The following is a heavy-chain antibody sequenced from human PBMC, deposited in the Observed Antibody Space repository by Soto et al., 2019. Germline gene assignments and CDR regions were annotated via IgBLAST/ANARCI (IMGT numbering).Heavy chain of an antibody. V-gene: IGHV4-30-4*01. Sequence: SETRSCTCTVSGGSISSGDYHWSWIRQPPGKGLEWIGAVYYSGSTYYNPSLKSRITISVDTSTIQFSLELTSVTAADTAVYYCARDYRAPSAGAMDGGGQGTTVTVSS. J-gene: IGHJ6*02. CDR2: VYYSGST. D-gene: IGHD2-15*01. CDR1: GGSISSGDYH. CDR3: ARDYRAPSAGAMDG.